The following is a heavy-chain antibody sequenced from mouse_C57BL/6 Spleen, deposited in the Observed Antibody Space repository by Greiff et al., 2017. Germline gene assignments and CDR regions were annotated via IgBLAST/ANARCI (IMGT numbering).Heavy chain of an antibody. CDR1: GYTFTSSW. CDR3: AREDIRAFAY. Sequence: QVQLQQPVAELVRPGSSVQLSCKASGYTFTSSWTDWVKQRPGQGLEWIGNIYPSDSETHYNQKFKDKATLTVDKSSSTAYMQLSSLTSEDSSVYYCAREDIRAFAYWGPAVLVTVSA. V-gene: IGHV1-61*01. D-gene: IGHD1-3*01. J-gene: IGHJ3*01. CDR2: IYPSDSET.